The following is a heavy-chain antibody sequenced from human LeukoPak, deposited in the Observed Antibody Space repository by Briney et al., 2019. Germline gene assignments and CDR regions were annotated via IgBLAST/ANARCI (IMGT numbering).Heavy chain of an antibody. CDR2: ISAYNGNT. Sequence: ASVKVSCKASGYTFTSYGISWVRQAPGQGLEWMGWISAYNGNTNYAQKLQGRVTMTTDTSTSTAYMELRSLRSDDTAVYYCARDRRANWNYAAGGYWGQGTLVTVSS. D-gene: IGHD1-7*01. J-gene: IGHJ4*02. V-gene: IGHV1-18*01. CDR3: ARDRRANWNYAAGGY. CDR1: GYTFTSYG.